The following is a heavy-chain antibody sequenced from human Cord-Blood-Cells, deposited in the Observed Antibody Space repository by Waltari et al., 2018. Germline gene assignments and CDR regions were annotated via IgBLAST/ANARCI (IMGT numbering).Heavy chain of an antibody. CDR1: GGSISSYY. CDR2: IYTSGSN. J-gene: IGHJ6*03. D-gene: IGHD3-22*01. Sequence: QVQLQESGPGLVKPSETLSLTCTVSGGSISSYYWSWIRQPAGKGLEWIGRIYTSGSNNSKPSLKSRVTMSVDTSKNQFSLKLSAVTAADTAVYYCARDNSSGYYYYYYYMDVWGKGTTVTVSS. V-gene: IGHV4-4*07. CDR3: ARDNSSGYYYYYYYMDV.